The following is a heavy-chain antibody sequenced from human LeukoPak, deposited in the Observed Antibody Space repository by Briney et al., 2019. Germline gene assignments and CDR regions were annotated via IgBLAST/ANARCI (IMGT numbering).Heavy chain of an antibody. CDR2: INSDGSST. CDR3: ARDLTRYYDSSGLTNWFDP. V-gene: IGHV3-74*01. Sequence: GGSLRLSCAASGFTFSSYAMSWVRQAPGKGLVWVSRINSDGSSTSYADSVKGRFTISRDNAKNTLYLQMNSLRAEDTAVYYCARDLTRYYDSSGLTNWFDPWGQGTLVTVSS. J-gene: IGHJ5*02. CDR1: GFTFSSYA. D-gene: IGHD3-22*01.